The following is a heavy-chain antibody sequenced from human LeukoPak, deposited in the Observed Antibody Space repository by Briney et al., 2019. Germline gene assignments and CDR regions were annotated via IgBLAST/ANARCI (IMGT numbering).Heavy chain of an antibody. Sequence: SETLSLTCTVSGGSISSYYWSWIRQPPGKGLEWIGYIYYSGSTNYNPSLKSRVTISVDTSKNQSSLKLSSVTAADTAVYYCASLTVGATWTYWGQGTLVTVSS. D-gene: IGHD1-26*01. CDR1: GGSISSYY. CDR2: IYYSGST. V-gene: IGHV4-59*12. J-gene: IGHJ4*02. CDR3: ASLTVGATWTY.